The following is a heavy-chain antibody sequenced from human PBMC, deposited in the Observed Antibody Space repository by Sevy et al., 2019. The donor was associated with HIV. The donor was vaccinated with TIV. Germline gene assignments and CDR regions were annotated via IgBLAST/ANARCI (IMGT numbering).Heavy chain of an antibody. CDR1: GFTFSSYW. CDR3: ARDSSARSDSGLSSSWVFAFDI. CDR2: INSVGSDT. V-gene: IGHV3-74*01. Sequence: GGSLRLSCAASGFTFSSYWMHWVRQAPGKGLVWVSRINSVGSDTHYADSVKGRFTISRDNAEKKLYIQMNSLRAEDTTLYFCARDSSARSDSGLSSSWVFAFDIWGQGTMVTVSS. J-gene: IGHJ3*02. D-gene: IGHD6-13*01.